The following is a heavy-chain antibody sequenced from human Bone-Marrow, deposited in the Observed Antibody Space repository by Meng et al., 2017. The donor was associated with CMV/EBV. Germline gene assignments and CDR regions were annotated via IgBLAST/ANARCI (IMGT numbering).Heavy chain of an antibody. V-gene: IGHV1-2*02. CDR2: INPNSGGT. CDR1: GYTFTGYY. CDR3: ARESHDSSGLDY. J-gene: IGHJ4*02. D-gene: IGHD3-22*01. Sequence: KASGYTFTGYYMHWVRQAPGQGLEWMGWINPNSGGTNYAQKFQGRVTMTRDTSISTAYMELSRLRSDDTAVYYCARESHDSSGLDYWGQGTLVTVSS.